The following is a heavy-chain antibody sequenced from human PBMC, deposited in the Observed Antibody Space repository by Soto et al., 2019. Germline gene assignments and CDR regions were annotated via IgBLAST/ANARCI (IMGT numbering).Heavy chain of an antibody. J-gene: IGHJ4*02. CDR1: GYSFTSYG. CDR3: ARWRDGYFDY. V-gene: IGHV1-18*01. Sequence: QVQLVQSGAEVRKPGASVNISCRTSGYSFTSYGLSWVRQAPGQGLEWMGWISTHNGNTNSAQQLQGRATVTTDTSTTTAYLELRSLRSYDTAVYYCARWRDGYFDYWGQGTLVTVSS. CDR2: ISTHNGNT.